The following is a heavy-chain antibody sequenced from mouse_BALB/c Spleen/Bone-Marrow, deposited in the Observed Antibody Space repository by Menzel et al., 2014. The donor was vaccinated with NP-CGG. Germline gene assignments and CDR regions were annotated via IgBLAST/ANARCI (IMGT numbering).Heavy chain of an antibody. CDR2: ILPGSGST. Sequence: QVQLQQSGAELVKPGASVEISCKATGYTFSSYWIEWVKRRPGHGLEWIGEILPGSGSTNYNEKFKGKATFTADTSSNTAYMQLSSLTSEDSAVYYCARGIDYYAMDYWGQGTSVTVSS. V-gene: IGHV1-9*01. CDR3: ARGIDYYAMDY. CDR1: GYTFSSYW. J-gene: IGHJ4*01.